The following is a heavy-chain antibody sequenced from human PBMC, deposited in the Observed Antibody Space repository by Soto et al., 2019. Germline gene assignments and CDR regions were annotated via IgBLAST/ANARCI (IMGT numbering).Heavy chain of an antibody. V-gene: IGHV3-11*06. CDR1: GCMVVDYD. J-gene: IGHJ1*01. CDR2: IIISGTYR. Sequence: RVRWAAAGCMVVDYDGSWIRPAPGKGLEWIAYIIISGTYRNYSDCVDGRFTMSGGDAENAVYVQMSSLIIDDTAVYFCATAIGSYSLEFFQDWGQGTLVTVS. CDR3: ATAIGSYSLEFFQD. D-gene: IGHD1-26*01.